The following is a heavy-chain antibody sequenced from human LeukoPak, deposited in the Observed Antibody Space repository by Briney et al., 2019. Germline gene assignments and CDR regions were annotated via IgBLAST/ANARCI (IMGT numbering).Heavy chain of an antibody. CDR2: IYYSGST. J-gene: IGHJ2*01. D-gene: IGHD5-12*01. V-gene: IGHV4-34*09. CDR3: ARDGSGYDRYWYFDL. CDR1: GGSFSGYY. Sequence: SETLSLACAVYGGSFSGYYWSWIRQPPGKGLEWIGYIYYSGSTYYNPSLKSRVTISVDTSKNQFSLKLSSVTAADTAVYYCARDGSGYDRYWYFDLWGRGTLVTVSS.